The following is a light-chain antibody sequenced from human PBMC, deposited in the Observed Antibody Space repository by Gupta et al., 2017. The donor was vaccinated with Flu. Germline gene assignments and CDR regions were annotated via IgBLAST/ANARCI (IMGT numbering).Light chain of an antibody. CDR3: QAWDSSTVI. J-gene: IGLJ2*01. Sequence: SPGRTATISCSGPELGEKFVWWYQQKAGQSPVLVIFQDKKRASGIPGRFSGSNSGKTATLTISGTLAMEEAYYYSQAWDSSTVIFGGGTKVTVL. CDR1: ELGEKF. V-gene: IGLV3-1*01. CDR2: QDK.